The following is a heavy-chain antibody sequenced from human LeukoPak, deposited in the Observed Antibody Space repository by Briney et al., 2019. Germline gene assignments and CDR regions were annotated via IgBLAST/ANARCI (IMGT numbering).Heavy chain of an antibody. V-gene: IGHV3-30*04. J-gene: IGHJ6*03. CDR2: ISYDGSNK. CDR1: GFTFSSYA. Sequence: GGSLRLSCAASGFTFSSYAMHWVRQAPGKGLEWVAIISYDGSNKYYADSVKGRFTISRDNAKNSLYLQMNSLRAEDTAVYYCARDREGYCSGGSCPWSYYYYYMDVWGKGTTVTVSS. CDR3: ARDREGYCSGGSCPWSYYYYYMDV. D-gene: IGHD2-15*01.